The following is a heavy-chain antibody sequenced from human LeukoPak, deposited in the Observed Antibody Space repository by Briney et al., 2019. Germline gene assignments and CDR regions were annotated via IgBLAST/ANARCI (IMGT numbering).Heavy chain of an antibody. CDR2: IYYSGSI. J-gene: IGHJ5*02. D-gene: IGHD2-2*02. V-gene: IGHV4-39*07. CDR1: GGSISSSSYY. Sequence: SETLSLTCTVSGGSISSSSYYWGWIRQPPGKGLEWIGSIYYSGSIYYNPSLKSRVTISVDTSKNQFSLKLSSVTAADAAVYYCARSRYCSSTSCYTQWFDPWGQGTLVTVSS. CDR3: ARSRYCSSTSCYTQWFDP.